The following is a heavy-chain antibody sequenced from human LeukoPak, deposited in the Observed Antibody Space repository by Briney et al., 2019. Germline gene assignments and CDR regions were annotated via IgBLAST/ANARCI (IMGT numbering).Heavy chain of an antibody. V-gene: IGHV1-18*01. CDR3: ARDGVPYSSSSLTV. CDR1: GYTFTSYG. Sequence: GASVKVSCKASGYTFTSYGISWVRQAPGQGLEWIGWISAYNGNTNYAQKLQGRVTMTTDTSTSTAYMELRSLRSDDTAVYYCARDGVPYSSSSLTVWGKGTTVTVSS. CDR2: ISAYNGNT. D-gene: IGHD6-6*01. J-gene: IGHJ6*04.